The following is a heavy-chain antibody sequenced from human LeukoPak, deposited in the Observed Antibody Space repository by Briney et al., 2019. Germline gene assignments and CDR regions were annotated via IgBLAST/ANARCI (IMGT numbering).Heavy chain of an antibody. Sequence: SETLSLTCAVYGGSFRGYSWSWIRKPPGRGLEGIGEINHSGSTNYNPSLKSRVTISVDTSKNQFSLKLSSVTAADTAVYYCASYDFWSGSLLRWGQGTLVTVSS. J-gene: IGHJ4*02. CDR1: GGSFRGYS. D-gene: IGHD3-3*01. V-gene: IGHV4-34*01. CDR2: INHSGST. CDR3: ASYDFWSGSLLR.